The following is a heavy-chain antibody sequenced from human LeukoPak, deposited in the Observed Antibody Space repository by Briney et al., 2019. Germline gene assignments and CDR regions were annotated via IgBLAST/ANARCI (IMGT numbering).Heavy chain of an antibody. CDR2: ISGSGGST. V-gene: IGHV3-23*01. D-gene: IGHD3-3*01. CDR1: GFTFSSYA. J-gene: IGHJ4*02. CDR3: ARGYDFWSGYYYLDY. Sequence: GGSLRFSCAASGFTFSSYAMRWVRQAPGKGLEWVSAISGSGGSTYYADSVKGRFTISRDNSKNTLYLQMNSLRAEDTAVYYCARGYDFWSGYYYLDYWGQGTLVTVSS.